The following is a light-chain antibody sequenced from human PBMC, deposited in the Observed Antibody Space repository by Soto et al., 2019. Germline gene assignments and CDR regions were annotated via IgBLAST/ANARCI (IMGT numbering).Light chain of an antibody. CDR3: QQYDIVPLT. CDR2: DAS. J-gene: IGKJ4*01. Sequence: DIQMTQSPPSLSASVGDRVTITCQASQDISNYLNWYQQRPGKAPKLLIYDASILETGVPSRFSGSGSGTDFTLTISSLKPEDIATYYCQQYDIVPLTFGGGTKVEIK. CDR1: QDISNY. V-gene: IGKV1-33*01.